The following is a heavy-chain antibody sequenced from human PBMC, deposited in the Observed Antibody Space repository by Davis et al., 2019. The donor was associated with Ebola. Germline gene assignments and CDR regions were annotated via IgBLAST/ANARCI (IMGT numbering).Heavy chain of an antibody. CDR1: GYTFTGYY. CDR3: ARGQTTVVNTFDY. J-gene: IGHJ4*02. Sequence: ASVKVSCKASGYTFTGYYMHWVRQAPGQGLEWMGWINPNSGGTNYAQKFQGWVTMTRDTSIRTAYMELSRLRSDDTAVYYCARGQTTVVNTFDYWGQGTLVTVSS. V-gene: IGHV1-2*04. D-gene: IGHD4-23*01. CDR2: INPNSGGT.